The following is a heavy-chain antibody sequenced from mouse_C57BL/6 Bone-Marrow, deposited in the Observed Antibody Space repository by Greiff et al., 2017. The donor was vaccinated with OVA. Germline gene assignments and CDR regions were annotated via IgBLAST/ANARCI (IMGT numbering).Heavy chain of an antibody. J-gene: IGHJ2*01. CDR2: IRNKANNHAT. D-gene: IGHD1-1*01. CDR3: TRLGTTVVDDMDY. Sequence: EVKLMESGGGLVQPGGSMKLSCAASGFTFSDAWMDWVRQSPEKGLEWVAEIRNKANNHATYYAVSVKGRFTISRDDSKSSIYLQMNSVRAEDTDIYYGTRLGTTVVDDMDYWGQGTTLTVSS. CDR1: GFTFSDAW. V-gene: IGHV6-6*01.